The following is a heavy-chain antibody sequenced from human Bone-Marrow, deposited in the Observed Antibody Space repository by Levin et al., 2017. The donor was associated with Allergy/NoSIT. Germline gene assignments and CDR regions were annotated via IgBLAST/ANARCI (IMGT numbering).Heavy chain of an antibody. D-gene: IGHD3-3*01. Sequence: GGSLRLSCAASGFTFSSYAMSWVRQAPGKGLEWVSAISGSGGSTYYADSVKGRFTISRDNSKNTLYLQMNSLRAEDTAVYYCAKDSRSRLRFLEWFPRVDEDYWGQGTLVTVSS. CDR1: GFTFSSYA. CDR3: AKDSRSRLRFLEWFPRVDEDY. V-gene: IGHV3-23*01. J-gene: IGHJ4*02. CDR2: ISGSGGST.